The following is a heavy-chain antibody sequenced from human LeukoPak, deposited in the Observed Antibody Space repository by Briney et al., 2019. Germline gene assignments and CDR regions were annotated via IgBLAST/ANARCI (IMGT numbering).Heavy chain of an antibody. CDR3: AKNGDRGAYCSGGSCYPYYYCYMDV. CDR2: IRASGVET. CDR1: GFTFNIYS. Sequence: GGSLRLSCAASGFTFNIYSMNWVRQAPGKGLEWVSGIRASGVETFYADSVKGHFTISRDNSKNTLYLQMNSLSAEDTAVYYCAKNGDRGAYCSGGSCYPYYYCYMDVWGKGTTVTISS. J-gene: IGHJ6*03. D-gene: IGHD2-15*01. V-gene: IGHV3-23*01.